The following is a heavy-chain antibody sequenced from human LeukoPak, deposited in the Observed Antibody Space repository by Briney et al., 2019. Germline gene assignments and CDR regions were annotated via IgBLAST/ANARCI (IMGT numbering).Heavy chain of an antibody. CDR3: ARGLIGGYDSSVHGAYYYYYYMDV. D-gene: IGHD5-12*01. Sequence: PSETLSLTCTVSGGSISSHYWSWIRQPPGKGLEWIGYIYYSGSTNYNPSLKSRVTISVETSKNQFSLKLSSVTAADTAVYYCARGLIGGYDSSVHGAYYYYYYMDVWGKGTTVTVSS. V-gene: IGHV4-59*11. CDR2: IYYSGST. CDR1: GGSISSHY. J-gene: IGHJ6*03.